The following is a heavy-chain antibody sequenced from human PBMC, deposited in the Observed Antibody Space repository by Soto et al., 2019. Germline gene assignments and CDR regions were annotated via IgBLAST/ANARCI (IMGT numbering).Heavy chain of an antibody. CDR1: GGSISSGAYY. Sequence: QVQLQESGPGLVKPSQTLSLTCTVSGGSISSGAYYWNWIRQHPGKGLEWIGYIYDSGSTYDSPSLKSRLTMAVDTSKNQFPLKLSSVTAADTAVYYCARSTGEGHLASRYWGQGTLVTVSS. D-gene: IGHD7-27*01. V-gene: IGHV4-31*03. CDR2: IYDSGST. J-gene: IGHJ4*02. CDR3: ARSTGEGHLASRY.